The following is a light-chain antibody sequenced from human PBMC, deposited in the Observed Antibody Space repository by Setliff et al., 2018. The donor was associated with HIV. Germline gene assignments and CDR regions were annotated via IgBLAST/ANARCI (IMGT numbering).Light chain of an antibody. CDR2: VSSDGSH. V-gene: IGLV4-69*01. J-gene: IGLJ2*01. Sequence: QPVLTQSPSASASLGASVKLTCTLSSGHSSYAIAWHQQQPEKGPRYLMKVSSDGSHNKGDGIPDRFSASSSGAERYLTISSLQSEDEADYYCQTWGSGIVRFGGGTKVTVL. CDR1: SGHSSYA. CDR3: QTWGSGIVR.